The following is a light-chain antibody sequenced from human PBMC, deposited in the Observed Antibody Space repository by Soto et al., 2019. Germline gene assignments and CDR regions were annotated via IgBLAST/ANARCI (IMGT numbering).Light chain of an antibody. V-gene: IGKV1-5*01. J-gene: IGKJ3*01. CDR2: EAS. CDR3: QQYNSYSS. CDR1: QDIGDS. Sequence: DIQMTQSPYTLSASIGERVTFTCRASQDIGDSLAWYQQKARKAPKLLIYEASTLEAGVPSRFSGSGSGTDFTLTISSLQPDDFATYYCQQYNSYSSFGPGTTVEVK.